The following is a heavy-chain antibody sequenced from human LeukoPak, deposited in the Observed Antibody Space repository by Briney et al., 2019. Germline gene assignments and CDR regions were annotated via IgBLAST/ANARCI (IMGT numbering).Heavy chain of an antibody. J-gene: IGHJ2*01. CDR3: ARDRGGRYFDL. D-gene: IGHD3-10*01. V-gene: IGHV1-69*13. CDR2: IIPIFGTA. Sequence: AASVKVSCKASGGTFSSYAISWVRQAPGQGLEWMGGIIPIFGTANYAQKFQGRVTITADESTSTAYMELSSLRSEDTAVYYCARDRGGRYFDLWGRGTLVTVSS. CDR1: GGTFSSYA.